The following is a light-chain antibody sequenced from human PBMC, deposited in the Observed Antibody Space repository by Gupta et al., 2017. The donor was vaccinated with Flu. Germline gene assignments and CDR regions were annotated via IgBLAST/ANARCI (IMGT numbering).Light chain of an antibody. CDR3: QQDNSYTGT. CDR1: KSITGW. J-gene: IGKJ1*01. Sequence: PSTRSASVGDRVTIACRASKSITGWLAWYQQKPGKAPKLLIYMTSSLASGVPSRFSGSGSGTEFTLTISSLQPDDFATYYCQQDNSYTGTFGQGTKVEIK. V-gene: IGKV1-5*03. CDR2: MTS.